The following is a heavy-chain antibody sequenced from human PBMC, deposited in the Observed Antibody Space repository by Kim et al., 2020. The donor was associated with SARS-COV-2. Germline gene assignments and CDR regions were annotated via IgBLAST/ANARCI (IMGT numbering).Heavy chain of an antibody. CDR3: AKSNLLSVTFGGVCFDY. CDR1: GFTFSSYG. J-gene: IGHJ4*02. CDR2: ISFDGTNK. V-gene: IGHV3-30*18. Sequence: GGSLRHSCAASGFTFSSYGMHWVRQAPGKGLEWVAVISFDGTNKYYADSVKGRFTISRDNSKNTLYLQMNSLRAEDTALYYCAKSNLLSVTFGGVCFDYWGQGILVTVSS. D-gene: IGHD3-16*01.